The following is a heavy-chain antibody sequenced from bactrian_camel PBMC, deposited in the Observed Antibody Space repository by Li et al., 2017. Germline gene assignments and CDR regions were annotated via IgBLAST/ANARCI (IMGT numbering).Heavy chain of an antibody. V-gene: IGHV3S1*01. CDR2: FNIGGGDT. J-gene: IGHJ4*01. Sequence: HVQLVESGGGSVQAGGSLRLSCAVSGPNYRRNCMAWFRQAPGEGREGIVQFNIGGGDTYYADSVKGRFTSSRDNAKNMPYLQLNSLRIEDTAMYFCAKANQGSSLDRGPRSPSP. D-gene: IGHD8*01. CDR1: GPNYRRNC.